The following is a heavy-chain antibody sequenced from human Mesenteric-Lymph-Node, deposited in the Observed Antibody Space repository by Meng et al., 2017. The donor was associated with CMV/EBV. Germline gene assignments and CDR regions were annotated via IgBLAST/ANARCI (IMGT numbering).Heavy chain of an antibody. Sequence: GESLKISCAACGFTFSSYDMHWVRQATGKGLEWVSAIGTAGDTYYPGSVKGQFTISRENAKNSLYLQMNSVRADDTALYYCAKDQVDTVMLQSAFDIWGQGTMVTVSS. J-gene: IGHJ3*02. V-gene: IGHV3-13*03. CDR1: GFTFSSYD. CDR3: AKDQVDTVMLQSAFDI. CDR2: IGTAGDT. D-gene: IGHD5-18*01.